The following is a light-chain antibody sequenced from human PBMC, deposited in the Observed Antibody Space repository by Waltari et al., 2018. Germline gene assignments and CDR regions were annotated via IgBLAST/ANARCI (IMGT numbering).Light chain of an antibody. V-gene: IGLV2-14*03. CDR3: TSYTSTNTVI. J-gene: IGLJ2*01. CDR2: DVS. Sequence: QSVLTQPASVSGSPGQSITISCTGTSSDIGCYNYVSWSPQHPGKAPKLMFYDVSRWPSGVSHRFSGAKSGTTASLTISGLQAEDEAHYYCTSYTSTNTVIFGGGTKVTVL. CDR1: SSDIGCYNY.